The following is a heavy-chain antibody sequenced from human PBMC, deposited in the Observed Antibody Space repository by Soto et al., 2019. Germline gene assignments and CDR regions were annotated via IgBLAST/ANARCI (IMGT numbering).Heavy chain of an antibody. V-gene: IGHV3-30*18. Sequence: PGGSLRLSCAASGFTFSSYGMHWVRQAPGKGLEWVAVISYDGSNKYYADSVKGRFTISRDNSKNTLYLQMSSLRAEDTAVYYCAKGRYYYDSSGFDILDAFDIWGQGTMVTVSS. J-gene: IGHJ3*02. CDR1: GFTFSSYG. CDR2: ISYDGSNK. CDR3: AKGRYYYDSSGFDILDAFDI. D-gene: IGHD3-22*01.